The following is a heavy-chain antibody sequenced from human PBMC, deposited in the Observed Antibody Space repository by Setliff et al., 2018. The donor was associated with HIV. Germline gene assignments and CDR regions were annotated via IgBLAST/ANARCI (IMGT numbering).Heavy chain of an antibody. CDR1: GGSVTNTKSY. CDR3: ARGQGCGGGCHYAFEM. D-gene: IGHD2-21*02. Sequence: SETLSLTCTVSGGSVTNTKSYWGWIRQPPGKGLEYLGSIHYNEKTYYNPSLKSRVTISVDMSKNQFSLNLNSVTAADTAVYYCARGQGCGGGCHYAFEMWGQGTMVTVSS. J-gene: IGHJ3*02. CDR2: IHYNEKT. V-gene: IGHV4-39*01.